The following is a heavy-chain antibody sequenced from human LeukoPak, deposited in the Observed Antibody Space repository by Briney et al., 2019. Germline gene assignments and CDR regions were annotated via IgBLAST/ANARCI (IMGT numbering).Heavy chain of an antibody. CDR1: GFTVSSNY. J-gene: IGHJ4*02. V-gene: IGHV3-53*01. Sequence: GGSLRLSCAASGFTVSSNYMSWVRQAPGKGLEWVSVIYSGGSTYYADSVKGRFTISRDNSKSTLYLQMNSLRAEDTAVYYCARGRLIHLFDYWGQGTLVTVSS. CDR3: ARGRLIHLFDY. D-gene: IGHD5-18*01. CDR2: IYSGGST.